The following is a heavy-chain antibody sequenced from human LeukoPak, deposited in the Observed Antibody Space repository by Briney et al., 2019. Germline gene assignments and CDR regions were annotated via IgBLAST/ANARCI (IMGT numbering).Heavy chain of an antibody. V-gene: IGHV4-61*01. D-gene: IGHD4-17*01. Sequence: SETLSLTCTVSGGSVSSGSYYWSWIRQPPGKGLEWIGYIYYSGSTNYNPSLKSRVTISVDTSKNQFSLKLSSVTAADTAVYYCARDLYGDYGWYFDLWGRGNLVTVSS. J-gene: IGHJ2*01. CDR2: IYYSGST. CDR3: ARDLYGDYGWYFDL. CDR1: GGSVSSGSYY.